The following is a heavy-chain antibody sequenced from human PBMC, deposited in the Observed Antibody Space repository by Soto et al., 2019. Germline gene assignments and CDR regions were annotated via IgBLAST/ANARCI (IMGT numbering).Heavy chain of an antibody. CDR3: AKRSLAGTYYLGTMDV. CDR2: IIGTGDNT. D-gene: IGHD3-10*01. CDR1: GXTFTNFS. J-gene: IGHJ6*02. Sequence: GSLRLSCAASGXTFTNFSMSWVRQAPGKGLEWVSAIIGTGDNTYYTGSVNGRFNSTRYNSKNTLYLQMNSLRAEDTAVYYCAKRSLAGTYYLGTMDVWGQGTTGTVS. V-gene: IGHV3-23*01.